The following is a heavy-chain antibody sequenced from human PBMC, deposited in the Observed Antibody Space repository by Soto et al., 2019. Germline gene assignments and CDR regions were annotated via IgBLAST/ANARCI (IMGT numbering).Heavy chain of an antibody. CDR2: IYSGGST. V-gene: IGHV3-53*01. CDR1: GFTVSSNY. CDR3: ARESVVAATYYYYYCMDV. Sequence: GGSLRLSCAASGFTVSSNYMSWVRQAPGKGLEWVSVIYSGGSTYYADSVKGRFTISRDNSKNTLYLQMNSLRAEDTAVYYCARESVVAATYYYYYCMDVWGQGTTVTVSS. J-gene: IGHJ6*02. D-gene: IGHD2-15*01.